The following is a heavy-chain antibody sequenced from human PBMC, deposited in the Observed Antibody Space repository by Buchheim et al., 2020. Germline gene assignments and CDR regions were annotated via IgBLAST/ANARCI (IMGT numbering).Heavy chain of an antibody. J-gene: IGHJ4*02. CDR3: ARAYHPWFKLDY. V-gene: IGHV3-7*04. Sequence: EVQLVESGGGLVQPGGSLRLSCAASGFTFSSYCMNWVRQAPGKGLEWVAHIKEDGSEKFYVDSVKGRFTISRDNAKNSLYLQMNSLGAEDTAVYYCARAYHPWFKLDYWGRGTL. D-gene: IGHD2-2*01. CDR1: GFTFSSYC. CDR2: IKEDGSEK.